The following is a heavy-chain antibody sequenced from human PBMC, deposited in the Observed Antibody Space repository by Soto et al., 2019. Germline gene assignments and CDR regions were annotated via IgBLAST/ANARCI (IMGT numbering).Heavy chain of an antibody. V-gene: IGHV1-69*02. Sequence: QVQLVQSGAEVKKPGSSVKVSCKASGGTFSSYTISWVRQAPGQGLEWMGRIIPILGIANYAQKFQGRVTITAEKSTSTAYMELSSLRSEDTAVYYCARGWYYDLTFDYWGQGNLVTVSS. D-gene: IGHD6-19*01. CDR2: IIPILGIA. CDR1: GGTFSSYT. J-gene: IGHJ4*02. CDR3: ARGWYYDLTFDY.